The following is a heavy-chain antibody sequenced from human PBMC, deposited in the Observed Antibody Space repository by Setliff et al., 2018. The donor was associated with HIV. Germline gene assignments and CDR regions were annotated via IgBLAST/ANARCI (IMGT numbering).Heavy chain of an antibody. Sequence: PSETLSLTCTVSGGSISSSSYYWGWIRQPPGKGLEWIGSIYFSGSTYYNPSLKSRVTISVDTSRNQFSLRLSSVTAADMAVYYCARPTASYSSSLDSWYFDLWGRGTLVTVSS. CDR3: ARPTASYSSSLDSWYFDL. CDR1: GGSISSSSYY. J-gene: IGHJ2*01. V-gene: IGHV4-39*07. D-gene: IGHD6-13*01. CDR2: IYFSGST.